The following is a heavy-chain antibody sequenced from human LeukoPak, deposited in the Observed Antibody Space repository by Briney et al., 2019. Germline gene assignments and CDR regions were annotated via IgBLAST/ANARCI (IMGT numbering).Heavy chain of an antibody. CDR2: INHSGRT. CDR3: ARSPLTGNYGDWFDP. D-gene: IGHD3-9*01. V-gene: IGHV4-34*01. J-gene: IGHJ5*02. Sequence: SETLSLTCGVSGGSFSAYYWSCIRQPPGKGLELIEEINHSGRTNYNPSLKSRVTISVDTSKNQFSLNLSSVTAADTAVYYCARSPLTGNYGDWFDPWGQGTLVIVSS. CDR1: GGSFSAYY.